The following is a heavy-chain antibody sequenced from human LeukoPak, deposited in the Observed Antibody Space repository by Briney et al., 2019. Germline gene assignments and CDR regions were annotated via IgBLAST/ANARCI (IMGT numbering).Heavy chain of an antibody. V-gene: IGHV4-61*02. CDR2: IYTSGST. CDR3: AGGGMEWLSLYYVDY. J-gene: IGHJ4*02. D-gene: IGHD3-3*01. Sequence: PSQTLSLTCTVSGGSISSGSYYWSWIRQPAGKGLEWIGRIYTSGSTNYNPSLKSRVTISVDTSKNQFSLKLSSVTAADTAVYSCAGGGMEWLSLYYVDYWGQGTLVTVSS. CDR1: GGSISSGSYY.